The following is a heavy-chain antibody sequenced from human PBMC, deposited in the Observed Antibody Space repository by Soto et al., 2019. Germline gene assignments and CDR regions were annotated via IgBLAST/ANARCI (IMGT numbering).Heavy chain of an antibody. Sequence: EVQLLESGGGLVQPGGSLRLSCAASGFTFSSYAMSWVRQAPGKGLEWVSAISGSGGSTYYADSVKGRFTISRDNSKNTLYLQMNSLRAEDTAVYYCAKEVDDYIWGSYRYTVGPYDYWGQGTLVTVSS. CDR1: GFTFSSYA. CDR3: AKEVDDYIWGSYRYTVGPYDY. V-gene: IGHV3-23*01. D-gene: IGHD3-16*02. J-gene: IGHJ4*02. CDR2: ISGSGGST.